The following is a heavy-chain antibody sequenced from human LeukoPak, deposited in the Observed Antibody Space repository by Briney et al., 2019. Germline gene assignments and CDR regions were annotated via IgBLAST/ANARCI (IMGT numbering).Heavy chain of an antibody. CDR3: ARHEPGYCSSTSCYYSNWFDP. CDR1: GGSISSGSYY. Sequence: SETLSLTCLVSGGSISSGSYYWSWIRQPAGKGLGWIGRIYTSGSTNYNPSLKSRVPISVDTSKNQFSLKLSSVTAADTAVYYCARHEPGYCSSTSCYYSNWFDPWGQGTLVTVSS. V-gene: IGHV4-61*02. D-gene: IGHD2-2*01. J-gene: IGHJ5*02. CDR2: IYTSGST.